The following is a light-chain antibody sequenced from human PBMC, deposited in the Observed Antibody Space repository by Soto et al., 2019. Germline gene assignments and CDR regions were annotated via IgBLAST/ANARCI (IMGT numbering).Light chain of an antibody. Sequence: QSVLTQPASVSGSPGQSITISCTGTSSDLGGYNYVSWYQQHPGKAPKLMISEVSNRPSGVSNRFSGSKSGNTASLTISGLQAEDEADSYCSSYTSSRTRIFGTATKVTVL. J-gene: IGLJ1*01. CDR1: SSDLGGYNY. CDR2: EVS. V-gene: IGLV2-14*01. CDR3: SSYTSSRTRI.